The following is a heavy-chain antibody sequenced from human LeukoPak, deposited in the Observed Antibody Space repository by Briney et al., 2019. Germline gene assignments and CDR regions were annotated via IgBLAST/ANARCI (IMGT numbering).Heavy chain of an antibody. CDR2: TDYSGST. Sequence: PSQTLSPTCTVSGGSICSEYWGWNRPPPVKKLEWVGNTDYSGSTNYNPSLKSRVTISVDTSQNQFSLELSSVTAADTAVYYCARAEFGDGYNWVTDAFDIWGQGTMVTVSS. V-gene: IGHV4-59*01. D-gene: IGHD5-24*01. CDR1: GGSICSEY. CDR3: ARAEFGDGYNWVTDAFDI. J-gene: IGHJ3*02.